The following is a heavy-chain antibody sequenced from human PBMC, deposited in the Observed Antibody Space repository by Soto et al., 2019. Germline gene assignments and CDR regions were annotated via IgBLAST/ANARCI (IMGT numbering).Heavy chain of an antibody. CDR1: GFTFSNYA. CDR2: ISASGCTT. CDR3: ARVRSYYDSSGYYSRAYDY. J-gene: IGHJ4*02. Sequence: GGSLRLSCAASGFTFSNYAISWVRQAPGKGLEWVSSISASGCTTYYADSVKGRFTISRDNAKNSVYLQMNSLRVEDTAEYYCARVRSYYDSSGYYSRAYDYWGQGTLVTVSS. V-gene: IGHV3-48*01. D-gene: IGHD3-22*01.